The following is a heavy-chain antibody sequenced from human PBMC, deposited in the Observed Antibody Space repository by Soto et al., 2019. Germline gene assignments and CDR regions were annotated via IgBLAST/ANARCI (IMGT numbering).Heavy chain of an antibody. V-gene: IGHV3-7*03. J-gene: IGHJ4*02. CDR3: AGWGGQDYHY. CDR1: GFTFSTYW. D-gene: IGHD3-16*01. Sequence: EVQLLGSGGGLVQPGGSLRLSCVGSGFTFSTYWMNWVRQAPGKGLEGVANINPDGNVGTYVDSVRGRFTTSGDNAKNSMSLQMNSLRADDTAVYFCAGWGGQDYHYWGQGIMVTGSS. CDR2: INPDGNVG.